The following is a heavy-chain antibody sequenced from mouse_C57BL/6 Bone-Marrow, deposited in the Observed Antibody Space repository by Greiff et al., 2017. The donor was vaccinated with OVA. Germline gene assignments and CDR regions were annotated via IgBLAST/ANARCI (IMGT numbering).Heavy chain of an antibody. V-gene: IGHV14-4*01. CDR3: TTRGVPDYYGSSSSY. CDR2: IDPENGDT. CDR1: GFNIKDDY. Sequence: VQLQQSGAELVRPGASVKLSCTASGFNIKDDYMHWVKQRPEQGLEWIGWIDPENGDTEYASKFQGKATITADTSSNTAYLQLSSLTSEDTAVYYCTTRGVPDYYGSSSSYWGQGTTLTVSS. J-gene: IGHJ2*01. D-gene: IGHD1-1*01.